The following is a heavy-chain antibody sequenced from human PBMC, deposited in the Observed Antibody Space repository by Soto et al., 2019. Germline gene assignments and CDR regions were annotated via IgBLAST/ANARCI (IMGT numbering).Heavy chain of an antibody. CDR2: IYSTENT. CDR1: GGSVSSNSYS. V-gene: IGHV4-39*07. D-gene: IGHD3-10*01. J-gene: IGHJ5*02. Sequence: PSETLSLTCTVSGGSVSSNSYSWGWIRQYPGKGLEWIGTIYSTENTYYHPSLLSRVTISVDTYKNQFSLKLTSVTAADTAVYYCARGGSRDSGTYHNRWFDPWGQGTRVTVSS. CDR3: ARGGSRDSGTYHNRWFDP.